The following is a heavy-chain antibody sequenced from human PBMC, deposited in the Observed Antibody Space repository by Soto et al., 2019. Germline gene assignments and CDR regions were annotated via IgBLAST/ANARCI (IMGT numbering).Heavy chain of an antibody. CDR3: ARRGSSSSHRWFDP. D-gene: IGHD6-6*01. J-gene: IGHJ5*02. Sequence: QVQLVQSGAEVKKPGSSVKVSCKASGGTFSSYAISWVRQAPGQGLEWMGGIIPIFGTANYSQKFQGRVTITADESTSTAYMELSRLRSGDTAVYYCARRGSSSSHRWFDPWGQGTPVNVSS. CDR1: GGTFSSYA. CDR2: IIPIFGTA. V-gene: IGHV1-69*01.